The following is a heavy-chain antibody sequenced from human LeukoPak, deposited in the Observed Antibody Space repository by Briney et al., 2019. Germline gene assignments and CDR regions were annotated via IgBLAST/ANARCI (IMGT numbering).Heavy chain of an antibody. Sequence: ASVKVSCKASGYTFSTYGISWVRQAPGQGLEWMGWISAYNGNTNYAQKLQGRVTMTTDTSTSTAYMELSRLRSDDTAIYYCARGGWYASDAFDIWGQGTRVTVSS. CDR3: ARGGWYASDAFDI. CDR2: ISAYNGNT. V-gene: IGHV1-18*01. D-gene: IGHD6-19*01. J-gene: IGHJ3*02. CDR1: GYTFSTYG.